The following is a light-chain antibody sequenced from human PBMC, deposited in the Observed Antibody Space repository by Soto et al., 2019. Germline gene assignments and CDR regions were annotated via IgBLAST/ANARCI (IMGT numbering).Light chain of an antibody. Sequence: DIQMTQSPSTLSASVGDRVTITCRASQSISSWLAWYQQKPGKAPKLLIYDASRLESGVPSRFSGSGSGTEFTLTISRLQPDDFATYYCQQYNSYRCTCGQGAKVEIK. V-gene: IGKV1-5*01. J-gene: IGKJ1*01. CDR1: QSISSW. CDR2: DAS. CDR3: QQYNSYRCT.